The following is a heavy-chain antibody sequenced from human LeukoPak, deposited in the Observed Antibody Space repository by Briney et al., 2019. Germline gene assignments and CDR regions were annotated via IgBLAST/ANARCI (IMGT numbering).Heavy chain of an antibody. Sequence: EASETLSLTCTVSGGSISSGDYYWSWIRQPPGKGLDWIGYIYYSGSTYYNPSLKSRVTISVDTSKNQFSLKLSSVTAADTAVYYCARDRSDSSGWYKGLDYWGQGTLVTVSS. J-gene: IGHJ4*02. CDR2: IYYSGST. D-gene: IGHD6-19*01. CDR1: GGSISSGDYY. CDR3: ARDRSDSSGWYKGLDY. V-gene: IGHV4-30-4*02.